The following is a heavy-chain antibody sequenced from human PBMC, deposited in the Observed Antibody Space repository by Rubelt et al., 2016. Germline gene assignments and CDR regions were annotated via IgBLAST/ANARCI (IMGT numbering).Heavy chain of an antibody. V-gene: IGHV1-18*01. J-gene: IGHJ4*02. CDR1: GYTFTHYG. CDR2: VSGSNGNT. D-gene: IGHD3-10*01. Sequence: QVQLVQSGAEMKKPGASVKVSCKASGYTFTHYGFSWVRQAPGQGLEWMGWVSGSNGNTNYGRKFEARVTMTTDTSTTTAYLELRSLRSDDSAVYYCARDTGSATFEYWGQGALVTVSS. CDR3: ARDTGSATFEY.